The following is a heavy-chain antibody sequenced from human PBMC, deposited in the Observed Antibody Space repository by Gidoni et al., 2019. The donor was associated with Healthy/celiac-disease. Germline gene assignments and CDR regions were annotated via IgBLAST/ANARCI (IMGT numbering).Heavy chain of an antibody. CDR1: GGSISSSSYY. V-gene: IGHV4-39*01. D-gene: IGHD2-21*01. CDR3: ARHFKGRRPYSLLYYFDY. CDR2: IYYSGST. Sequence: QLQLQESGPGLVKPSEPLSLTCTVSGGSISSSSYYWGWIRQPPGKGLEWIGSIYYSGSTYYNPSLKSRVTISVDTSKNQFSLKLSSVTAADTAVYYCARHFKGRRPYSLLYYFDYWGQGTLVTVSS. J-gene: IGHJ4*02.